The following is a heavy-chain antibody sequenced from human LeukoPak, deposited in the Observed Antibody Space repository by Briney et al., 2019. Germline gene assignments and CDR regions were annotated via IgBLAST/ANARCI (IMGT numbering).Heavy chain of an antibody. CDR3: ARTPDNSGWYEVY. D-gene: IGHD6-19*01. CDR1: GYTFTRYY. J-gene: IGHJ4*02. Sequence: ASVTVSCKASGYTFTRYYMHWVRQAPGQGVEWMGIINPSAGSTRYAQKFQGRVTITRDTSTSTVYMELSSLTSEDTAVYYCARTPDNSGWYEVYWGQGTLVTVSS. CDR2: INPSAGST. V-gene: IGHV1-46*01.